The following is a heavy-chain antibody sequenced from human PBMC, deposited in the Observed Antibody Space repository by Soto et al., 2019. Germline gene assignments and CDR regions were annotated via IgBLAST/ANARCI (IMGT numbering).Heavy chain of an antibody. V-gene: IGHV4-59*01. CDR3: ARTYYDYVWGSYRSVNFDY. CDR2: IYYSGSS. J-gene: IGHJ4*02. CDR1: GGSISSYY. Sequence: SETLSLTCTVSGGSISSYYWSCIRQPPGKGLEWIGYIYYSGSSNYNPSLKSRVTISVDKSKNQFSLKLSSVTAADTDVYYCARTYYDYVWGSYRSVNFDYWGQGTLVTVSS. D-gene: IGHD3-16*02.